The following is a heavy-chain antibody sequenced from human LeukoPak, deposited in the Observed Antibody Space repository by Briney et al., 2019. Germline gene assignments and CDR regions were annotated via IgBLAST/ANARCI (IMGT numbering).Heavy chain of an antibody. CDR3: ARDLPRENSYAYGFWFDP. CDR1: GVSISTYY. J-gene: IGHJ5*02. CDR2: MYIGGTR. D-gene: IGHD3-16*01. Sequence: PSETLSLTCSVSGVSISTYYWTWIRQPAGKGLEWIGRMYIGGTRNYNPSLKSRVTMSIDTSKNQFSLKLSSVTAADTAVYYCARDLPRENSYAYGFWFDPWGKGTLVTVSS. V-gene: IGHV4-4*07.